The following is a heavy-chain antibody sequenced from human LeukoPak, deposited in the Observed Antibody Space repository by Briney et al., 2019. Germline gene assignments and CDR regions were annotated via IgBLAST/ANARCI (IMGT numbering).Heavy chain of an antibody. J-gene: IGHJ4*02. V-gene: IGHV4-59*06. CDR1: GGSISSYY. D-gene: IGHD3-9*01. CDR2: IYYSGST. CDR3: ARVGEYYDILTGYYNDY. Sequence: SETLSLTCTVSGGSISSYYWSWIRQPPGKGLEWIGYIYYSGSTYYNPSLKSRVTISVDTSKNQFSLKLSSVTAADTAVYYCARVGEYYDILTGYYNDYWGQGTLVTVSS.